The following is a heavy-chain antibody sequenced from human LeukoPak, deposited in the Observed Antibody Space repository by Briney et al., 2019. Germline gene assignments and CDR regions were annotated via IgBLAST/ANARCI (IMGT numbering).Heavy chain of an antibody. D-gene: IGHD3-3*01. Sequence: GESLKISCKGSGYSFTNYWIGWVLQMPGKGLEWMVIIYPGDSDTRYSPSFQGQVTISADKSISTAYLQWSSLKASDTAMYYCARHLRFLEWSSPMDAFDIWGQGTMVTVSS. J-gene: IGHJ3*02. CDR3: ARHLRFLEWSSPMDAFDI. CDR1: GYSFTNYW. V-gene: IGHV5-51*01. CDR2: IYPGDSDT.